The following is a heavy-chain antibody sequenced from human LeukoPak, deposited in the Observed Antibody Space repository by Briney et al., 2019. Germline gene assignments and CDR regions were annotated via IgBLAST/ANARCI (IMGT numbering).Heavy chain of an antibody. Sequence: KPGGSLRLSCAASGFSFSSYSMNWVRQAPGKGLEWVSSISTSSSYIYYADSVKGRFTISRDNAKNSLYLQMNSLRAEDTAVYYCASGRTDIVVVPATLRNYYFDYWGQGTLVTVSS. D-gene: IGHD2-2*01. J-gene: IGHJ4*02. V-gene: IGHV3-21*01. CDR3: ASGRTDIVVVPATLRNYYFDY. CDR2: ISTSSSYI. CDR1: GFSFSSYS.